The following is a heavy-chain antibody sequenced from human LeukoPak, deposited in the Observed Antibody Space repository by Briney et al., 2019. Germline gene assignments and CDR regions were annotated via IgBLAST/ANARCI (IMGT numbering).Heavy chain of an antibody. J-gene: IGHJ4*02. V-gene: IGHV3-23*01. CDR2: ISGSGGST. D-gene: IGHD6-19*01. CDR1: GFTFSSYA. Sequence: PGGSLRLSCAASGFTFSSYAMSWVRQAPGKGLEWVSAISGSGGSTYYADSVNGRFTISRDNSKNTLYLQMNSLRAEDTAVYYCAKDGGGDQWLVKGNWGQGTLVTVSS. CDR3: AKDGGGDQWLVKGN.